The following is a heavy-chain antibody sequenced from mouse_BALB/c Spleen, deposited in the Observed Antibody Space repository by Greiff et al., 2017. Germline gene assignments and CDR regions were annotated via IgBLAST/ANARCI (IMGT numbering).Heavy chain of an antibody. CDR3: ARGGWLLDY. J-gene: IGHJ2*01. Sequence: QVQLQQSGAELMKPGASVKISCKATGYTFSSYWIEWVKQRPGHGLEWIGEILPGSGSSNYNEKLKGKATFTADTTSNTAYMQLSSLTSEDSAVYYCARGGWLLDYWGQGTTLTVSS. D-gene: IGHD2-3*01. V-gene: IGHV1-9*01. CDR1: GYTFSSYW. CDR2: ILPGSGSS.